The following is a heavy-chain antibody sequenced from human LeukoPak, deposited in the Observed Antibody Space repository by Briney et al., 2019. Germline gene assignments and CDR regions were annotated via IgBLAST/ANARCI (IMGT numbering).Heavy chain of an antibody. Sequence: ASVKVSCKASGYTFTNYDINWVRQAPGQGGERVGWMNANSGDSAYTQNFQGRVTMTRDTSITTAYMELSGLTSQDTAVYYCARSQAGGGVWFDPWGQGTLVTVSS. J-gene: IGHJ5*02. CDR3: ARSQAGGGVWFDP. V-gene: IGHV1-8*02. CDR2: MNANSGDS. CDR1: GYTFTNYD. D-gene: IGHD3-16*01.